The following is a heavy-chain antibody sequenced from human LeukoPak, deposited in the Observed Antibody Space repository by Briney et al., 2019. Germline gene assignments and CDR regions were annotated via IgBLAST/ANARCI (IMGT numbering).Heavy chain of an antibody. CDR1: GITLSGDY. D-gene: IGHD2-21*02. CDR3: VREGNELLSKNFDY. Sequence: ASVKVSCKAAGITLSGDYVHWVGQAPGQGLEWMGYINPHSGGANSPQKFQGRVTMTTDTSISAAYMELSSLISDDTAMYYCVREGNELLSKNFDYWGQGTLVTVSS. CDR2: INPHSGGA. J-gene: IGHJ4*02. V-gene: IGHV1-2*02.